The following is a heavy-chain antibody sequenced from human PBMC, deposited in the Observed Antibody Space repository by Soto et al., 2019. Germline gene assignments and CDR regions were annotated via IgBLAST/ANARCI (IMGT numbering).Heavy chain of an antibody. CDR1: GFTSSSYA. Sequence: PGGSLRLSCAASGFTSSSYAMSWVRQAPGKGLEWVSAISGSGGSTYYADSVKGRFTISRDNSKNTLYLQMNSLRAEDTAVYYCAKCSTPILAAHAFDIWGQGTMVTVSS. V-gene: IGHV3-23*01. CDR2: ISGSGGST. D-gene: IGHD3-3*02. CDR3: AKCSTPILAAHAFDI. J-gene: IGHJ3*02.